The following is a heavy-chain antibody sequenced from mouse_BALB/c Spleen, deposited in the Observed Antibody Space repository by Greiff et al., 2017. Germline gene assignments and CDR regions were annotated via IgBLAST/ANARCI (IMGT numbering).Heavy chain of an antibody. V-gene: IGHV1-80*01. CDR3: ARSDYYRYDGWFAY. CDR1: GYAFSSYW. Sequence: VQLQQSGAELVRPGSSVKISCKASGYAFSSYWMNWVKQRPGQGLEWIGQIYPGDGDTNYNGKFKGKATLTADKPSSTAYMQLSSLTSEDSAVYFCARSDYYRYDGWFAYWGQGTLVTVSA. CDR2: IYPGDGDT. J-gene: IGHJ3*01. D-gene: IGHD2-14*01.